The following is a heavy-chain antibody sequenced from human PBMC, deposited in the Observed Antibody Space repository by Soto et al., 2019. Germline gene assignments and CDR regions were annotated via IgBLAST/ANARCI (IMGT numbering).Heavy chain of an antibody. Sequence: ASVKVSCKASGYTFTSYGISWVRQAPGQGLEWMGWISAYNGNTNYAQKLQGRVTMTTDTSTSTAYMELRSLRSDDTAVYCCARDPLRITMIVVVITSTENYYGMDVWGQGTTVTVSS. J-gene: IGHJ6*02. D-gene: IGHD3-22*01. CDR2: ISAYNGNT. CDR3: ARDPLRITMIVVVITSTENYYGMDV. V-gene: IGHV1-18*04. CDR1: GYTFTSYG.